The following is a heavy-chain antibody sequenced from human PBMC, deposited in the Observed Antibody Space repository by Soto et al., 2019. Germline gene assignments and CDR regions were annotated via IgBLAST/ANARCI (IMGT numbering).Heavy chain of an antibody. J-gene: IGHJ6*02. CDR2: IYPGDSDT. V-gene: IGHV5-51*01. CDR1: GYSFTSYW. CDR3: ARVVWDAYYYYGMDV. Sequence: GESLKISCKGSGYSFTSYWIGWVRQMPGKGLEWMGIIYPGDSDTRYSPSFQGQVTISADKSISTAYLQWSSLKASDTAMYYCARVVWDAYYYYGMDVWGQGTTVTVSS. D-gene: IGHD1-26*01.